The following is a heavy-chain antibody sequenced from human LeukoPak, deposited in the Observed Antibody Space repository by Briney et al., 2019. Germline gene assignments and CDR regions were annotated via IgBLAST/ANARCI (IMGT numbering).Heavy chain of an antibody. CDR2: ISSSSSYI. J-gene: IGHJ3*02. V-gene: IGHV3-21*04. D-gene: IGHD1-26*01. CDR3: ARTLADSGSYYWLVAFDI. CDR1: GFTFSSYA. Sequence: PGGSLRLSCAASGFTFSSYAMHWVRQAPGKGLEWVSSISSSSSYIYYADSVKGRFTISRDNAKNSLYLQMNSLRAEDTALYYCARTLADSGSYYWLVAFDIWGQGTMVTVSS.